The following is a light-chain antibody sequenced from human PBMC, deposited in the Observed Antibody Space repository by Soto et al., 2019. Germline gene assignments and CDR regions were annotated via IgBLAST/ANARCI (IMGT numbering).Light chain of an antibody. CDR3: QSADSSGTHGV. V-gene: IGLV3-25*03. CDR2: KDS. Sequence: SYELTQPPSVSVSPGQTARITCSGDALPKQYAYWYQQKPGQAPVLVIYKDSERPSGIPERFSGSSSGTTVTLTISGVQAEDEADYYCQSADSSGTHGVFGGGTKLPS. J-gene: IGLJ2*01. CDR1: ALPKQY.